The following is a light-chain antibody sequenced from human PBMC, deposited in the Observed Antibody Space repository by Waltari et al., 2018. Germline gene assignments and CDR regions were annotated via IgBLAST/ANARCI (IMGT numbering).Light chain of an antibody. J-gene: IGLJ2*01. V-gene: IGLV3-1*01. Sequence: SELTQSLSVSVSPAQTATITCSGDKLGDKYVRWYQQKPGQSPVMVIYQDTKGPTGILDRFSGTNSGIPATLTVSGTQAWDEADYYCQSWDSTAVVFGGGTKLTVL. CDR2: QDT. CDR1: KLGDKY. CDR3: QSWDSTAVV.